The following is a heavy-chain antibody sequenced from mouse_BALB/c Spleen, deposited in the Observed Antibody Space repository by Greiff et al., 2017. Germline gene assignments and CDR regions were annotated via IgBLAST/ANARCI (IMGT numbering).Heavy chain of an antibody. D-gene: IGHD2-14*01. J-gene: IGHJ1*01. CDR2: VNPYNGDT. Sequence: EVQLQESGPELVKPGASVKISCKASGYSFTGYFMNWVMQSHGKSLEWIGRVNPYNGDTFYNQKFKGKATLTVDKSSSTAHMELRSLASEDSAVYYCARWGYETWYFDVWGAGTTVTVSS. V-gene: IGHV1-20*02. CDR1: GYSFTGYF. CDR3: ARWGYETWYFDV.